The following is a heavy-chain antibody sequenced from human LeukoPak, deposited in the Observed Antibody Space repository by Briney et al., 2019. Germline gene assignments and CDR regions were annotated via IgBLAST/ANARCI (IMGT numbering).Heavy chain of an antibody. CDR3: ARADCSSTSCYMDY. CDR1: GGSISSYY. V-gene: IGHV4-4*07. Sequence: SGTLSLTCTVSGGSISSYYWSWIRQPAGKGLEWIGRIYTSGSTNYNPSLKSRVTMSVDTSKNQFSLKLSSVTAADTAVYYCARADCSSTSCYMDYWGQGTLVTVSS. J-gene: IGHJ4*02. D-gene: IGHD2-2*02. CDR2: IYTSGST.